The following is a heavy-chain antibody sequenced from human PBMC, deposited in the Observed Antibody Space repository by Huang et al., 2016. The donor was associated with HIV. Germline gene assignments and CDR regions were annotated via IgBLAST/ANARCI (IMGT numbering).Heavy chain of an antibody. CDR2: VIPVFGTP. J-gene: IGHJ3*02. CDR3: ARGDYYESSGLSLEGDAFDI. Sequence: QVQLVQSGAEVKKPGSSMKVSCKASGGIFSNSAINWVRQAPGQGLGGRGGVIPVFGTPNYAQKFRGRVTMTADESTSTAYMELSSLRSEDTAIYYCARGDYYESSGLSLEGDAFDIWGPRDNGHRL. V-gene: IGHV1-69*01. D-gene: IGHD3-22*01. CDR1: GGIFSNSA.